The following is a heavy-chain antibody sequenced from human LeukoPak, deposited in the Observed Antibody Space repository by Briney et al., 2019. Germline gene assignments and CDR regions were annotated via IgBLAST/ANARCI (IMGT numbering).Heavy chain of an antibody. CDR1: GFTFSSYE. V-gene: IGHV3-48*03. Sequence: GGSLRLSCAASGFTFSSYEMNWVRQAPGKGLEWVSYISASGNTIYYAESVKGRFNMSRDNAKNSLYLQMKSLRVEDTAVYYCARDHGSGSTDYSDYWGQGTLVTVSS. J-gene: IGHJ4*02. CDR3: ARDHGSGSTDYSDY. CDR2: ISASGNTI. D-gene: IGHD3-22*01.